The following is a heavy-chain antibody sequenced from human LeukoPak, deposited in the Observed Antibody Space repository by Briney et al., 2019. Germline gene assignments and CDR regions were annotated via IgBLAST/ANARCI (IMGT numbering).Heavy chain of an antibody. Sequence: SETLSLTCTVSGGSISSSSYYWGWIRQPPGKGLEWIGSIYYSGSTYYNPSLKSRVTISVDTSKNQFSLKLSSVTAADTAVYYCASIGDYYDSSGYYAFDYWGQGTLVTLSS. D-gene: IGHD3-22*01. J-gene: IGHJ4*02. CDR3: ASIGDYYDSSGYYAFDY. CDR1: GGSISSSSYY. CDR2: IYYSGST. V-gene: IGHV4-39*01.